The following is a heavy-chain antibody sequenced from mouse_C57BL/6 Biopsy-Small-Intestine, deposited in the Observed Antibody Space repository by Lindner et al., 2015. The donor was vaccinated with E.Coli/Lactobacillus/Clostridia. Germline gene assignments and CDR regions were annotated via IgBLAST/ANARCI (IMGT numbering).Heavy chain of an antibody. Sequence: VQLQESGPELVKPGASVKISCKASGYSFTDYNIDWVKQSHGKSLEWIGYIYPNNGGTVYNQKFKSKATLTVDKSSSTAYMELHGLTSEDSAVYYCARITYLGWWGQGTTLTVSS. J-gene: IGHJ2*01. CDR2: IYPNNGGT. CDR1: GYSFTDYN. V-gene: IGHV1-18*01. CDR3: ARITYLGW. D-gene: IGHD5-1*01.